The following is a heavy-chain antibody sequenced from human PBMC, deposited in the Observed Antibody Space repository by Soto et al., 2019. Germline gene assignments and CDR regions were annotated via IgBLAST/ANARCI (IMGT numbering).Heavy chain of an antibody. Sequence: GGSLRLSCAPPGFTFDDYAMHGVRQATGKGLEWVSGISWNSGSIGYADSVKGRFTISRDNAKNSLYLQMNSLRAEDTALYYCAKEVNSYRYYDILTGYYPRKYNWFDP. J-gene: IGHJ5*02. CDR1: GFTFDDYA. CDR2: ISWNSGSI. CDR3: AKEVNSYRYYDILTGYYPRKYNWFDP. V-gene: IGHV3-9*01. D-gene: IGHD3-9*01.